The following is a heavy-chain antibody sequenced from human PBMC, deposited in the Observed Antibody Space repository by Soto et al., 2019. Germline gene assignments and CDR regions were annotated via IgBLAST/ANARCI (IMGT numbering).Heavy chain of an antibody. CDR2: INPSGGST. CDR3: ARGGYCSGGSCYPEYFQH. V-gene: IGHV1-46*03. CDR1: GYTFTSYY. Sequence: ASVKVSCKASGYTFTSYYMHWVRQAPGQGLEWMGIINPSGGSTSYAQKFQGRVTVTRDTSTSTVYMELSSLRSEDTAVYYCARGGYCSGGSCYPEYFQHWGQGTLVTAPQ. J-gene: IGHJ1*01. D-gene: IGHD2-15*01.